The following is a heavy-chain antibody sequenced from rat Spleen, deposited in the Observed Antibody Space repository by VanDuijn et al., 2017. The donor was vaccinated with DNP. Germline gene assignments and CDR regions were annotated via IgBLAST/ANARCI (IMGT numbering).Heavy chain of an antibody. J-gene: IGHJ2*01. CDR1: DYSITSVYR. V-gene: IGHV3-3*01. D-gene: IGHD1-11*01. Sequence: EVQLQESGPGLVKPSQSLSLTCSVTDYSITSVYRWNWIRKFPGNKLEWMGYINSAGSTDYNPSLKIRISITRDTSRNQFFLQLDSVTTEDTATYYCAKFNFGTYYFNYWGQGVMVTVSS. CDR2: INSAGST. CDR3: AKFNFGTYYFNY.